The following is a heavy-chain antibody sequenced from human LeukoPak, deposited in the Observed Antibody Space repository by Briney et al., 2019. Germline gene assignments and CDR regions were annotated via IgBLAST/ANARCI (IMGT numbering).Heavy chain of an antibody. CDR2: IYYSGGT. J-gene: IGHJ4*02. CDR3: ARELRDGYNEYYFDY. Sequence: PSETLSLTCTVSGGFLISGGYYWSWIRHPPGKGLEWIGYIYYSGGTDYNPSLKSRAVISVDTSKNQFFLKLRSVTAADTAVYYCARELRDGYNEYYFDYWGQGALVTVSS. CDR1: GGFLISGGYY. D-gene: IGHD5-24*01. V-gene: IGHV4-30-4*01.